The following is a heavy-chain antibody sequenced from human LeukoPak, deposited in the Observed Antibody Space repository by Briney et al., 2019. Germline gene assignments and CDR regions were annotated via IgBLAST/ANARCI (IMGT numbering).Heavy chain of an antibody. D-gene: IGHD5-24*01. Sequence: ASVKVSCKASGYTFTSYYMHWVRQAPGQGLEWMGIINPSGGSTSYAQKFQGRVTMTRDTSTSTVYMELSSLRSEDTAVYYCARGRDGYNLRISPYNWFDPWGQGTLVTVSS. CDR2: INPSGGST. CDR1: GYTFTSYY. J-gene: IGHJ5*02. CDR3: ARGRDGYNLRISPYNWFDP. V-gene: IGHV1-46*01.